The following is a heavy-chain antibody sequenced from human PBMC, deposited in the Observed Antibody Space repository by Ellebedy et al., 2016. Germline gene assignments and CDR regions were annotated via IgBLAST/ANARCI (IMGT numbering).Heavy chain of an antibody. V-gene: IGHV1-69*01. D-gene: IGHD6-13*01. CDR3: ARTISSSWYEYFDF. Sequence: KISCQISGDTFTNYWISWVRQAPGQGLEWMGVIIPIFGTANYGQKFQGRVTITADESTSTAYMELSSLRSEDTAVYYCARTISSSWYEYFDFWGQGTLVTVSS. CDR1: GDTFTNYW. CDR2: IIPIFGTA. J-gene: IGHJ4*02.